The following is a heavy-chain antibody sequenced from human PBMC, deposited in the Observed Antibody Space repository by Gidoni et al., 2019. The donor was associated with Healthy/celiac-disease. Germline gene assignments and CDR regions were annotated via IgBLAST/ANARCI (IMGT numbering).Heavy chain of an antibody. CDR2: IWYDGSNK. J-gene: IGHJ4*02. CDR1: GFTFSSYG. CDR3: ARELEDSSSWYPMGFDY. Sequence: QVQLVESGGGVVQPGRSLRLSCAASGFTFSSYGMHWVRQAPGKGLEGVAFIWYDGSNKYYADSVKGRFTISRDNSKNTLYLQMNSLRAEDTAVYYCARELEDSSSWYPMGFDYWGQGTLVTVSS. V-gene: IGHV3-33*01. D-gene: IGHD6-13*01.